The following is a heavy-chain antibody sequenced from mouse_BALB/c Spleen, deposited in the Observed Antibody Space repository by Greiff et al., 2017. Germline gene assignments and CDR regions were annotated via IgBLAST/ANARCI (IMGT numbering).Heavy chain of an antibody. V-gene: IGHV5-6-5*01. Sequence: EVQGVESGGGLVKPGGSLKLSCAASGFTFSSYAMSWVRQTPEKRLEWVASISSGGSTYYPDSVKGRFTISRDNARNILYLQMSSLRSEDTAMYYCARGDSLFAYWGQGTLVTVSA. CDR1: GFTFSSYA. D-gene: IGHD2-4*01. J-gene: IGHJ3*01. CDR3: ARGDSLFAY. CDR2: ISSGGST.